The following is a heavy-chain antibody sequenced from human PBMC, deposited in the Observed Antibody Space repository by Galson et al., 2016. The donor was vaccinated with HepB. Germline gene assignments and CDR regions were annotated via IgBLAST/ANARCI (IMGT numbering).Heavy chain of an antibody. CDR1: GGSISSSF. Sequence: SETLSLTCTVSGGSISSSFWTWIRQPPGKPLGWIGYISYDGRTNYNPSLNSRVTISAETSNNQFSLRLTSMTAADTAVYYCASRPGGASVYYGVFDYWGQGALVTVSS. CDR3: ASRPGGASVYYGVFDY. J-gene: IGHJ4*02. CDR2: ISYDGRT. V-gene: IGHV4-59*12. D-gene: IGHD2-8*02.